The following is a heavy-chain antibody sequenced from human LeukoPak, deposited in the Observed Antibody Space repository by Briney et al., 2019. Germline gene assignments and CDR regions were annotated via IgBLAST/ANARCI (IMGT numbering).Heavy chain of an antibody. CDR1: RGSISGSIRSYY. Sequence: SETLSLTCTVSRGSISGSIRSYYWSWLRQPPGKGLEWIGYISTSGSINDNPSLRSRLTISVDTSRNHFFLNLSSVTAADTAVYYCHGKDGSGSLDYWGQGTLVTVSS. D-gene: IGHD3-10*01. V-gene: IGHV4-4*09. CDR2: ISTSGSI. J-gene: IGHJ4*02. CDR3: HGKDGSGSLDY.